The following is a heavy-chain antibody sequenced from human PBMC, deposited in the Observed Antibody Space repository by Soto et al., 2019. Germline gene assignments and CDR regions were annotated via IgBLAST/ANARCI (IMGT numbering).Heavy chain of an antibody. D-gene: IGHD2-2*01. CDR3: ARDGGYCSSTSCYGRDYYYYGMDV. CDR1: GGTFSSYA. V-gene: IGHV1-69*13. J-gene: IGHJ6*02. Sequence: ASVNVSCKASGGTFSSYAISWVRQAPGQGLEWMGGIIPIFGTANYAQKFQGRVTITADESTSTAYMELSSLRSEDTAVYYCARDGGYCSSTSCYGRDYYYYGMDVWGQGTTVTVSS. CDR2: IIPIFGTA.